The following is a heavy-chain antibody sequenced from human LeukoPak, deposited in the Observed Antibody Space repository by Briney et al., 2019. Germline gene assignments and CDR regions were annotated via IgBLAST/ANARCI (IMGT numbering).Heavy chain of an antibody. CDR1: GGTFSSYA. CDR2: IIPILGIA. V-gene: IGHV1-69*04. J-gene: IGHJ4*02. CDR3: ARSRSGWQEPLGDFDY. Sequence: SVKVSCKASGGTFSSYAISWVRQAPGQGLEWMGRIIPILGIAIYAQKFQGRVTITADKSTSTAYMELSSLRSEDTAVYYCARSRSGWQEPLGDFDYWGQGTLVTVSS. D-gene: IGHD6-19*01.